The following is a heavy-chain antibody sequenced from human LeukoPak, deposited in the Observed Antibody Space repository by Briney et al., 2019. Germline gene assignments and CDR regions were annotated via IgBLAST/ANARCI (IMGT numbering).Heavy chain of an antibody. CDR1: GYTFTSYD. D-gene: IGHD6-6*01. V-gene: IGHV1-8*01. CDR3: ARGPWQLVWFDP. CDR2: MNPNSGNT. J-gene: IGHJ5*02. Sequence: GASVKVSCKASGYTFTSYDINWVRQATGQGLEWMGWMNPNSGNTGYAQKFQGRVTMTRNTSISTAYMELSSLRSEDTAVYYCARGPWQLVWFDPWGQGTLVTVSS.